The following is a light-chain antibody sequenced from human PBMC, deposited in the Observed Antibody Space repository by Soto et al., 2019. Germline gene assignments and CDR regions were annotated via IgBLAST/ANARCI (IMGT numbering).Light chain of an antibody. J-gene: IGKJ4*01. CDR3: ERPGRSPGR. V-gene: IGKV3-20*01. Sequence: EGATLSNKASQSVSSSYLAWYQQKPGQSPRLLIFGASIRATGIADRFSGSGSGTDFTLALRSLQSGDSAVHNCERPGRSPGRVAGGTKVDIK. CDR1: QSVSSSY. CDR2: GAS.